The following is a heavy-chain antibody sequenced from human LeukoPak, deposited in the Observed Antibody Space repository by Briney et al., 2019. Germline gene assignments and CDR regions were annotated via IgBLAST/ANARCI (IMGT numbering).Heavy chain of an antibody. D-gene: IGHD2-2*02. CDR2: FSGGGGNP. V-gene: IGHV3-23*01. J-gene: IGHJ4*02. Sequence: PGGSLRLSCAASGFTFSSYAMSWVRQAPGKGLEWVSGFSGGGGNPDYAESVKGRFTISRDNSKNTLHLQMNSLRAEDTAIHYCAKGKVVPATIYDYWGQGTLVTVSS. CDR3: AKGKVVPATIYDY. CDR1: GFTFSSYA.